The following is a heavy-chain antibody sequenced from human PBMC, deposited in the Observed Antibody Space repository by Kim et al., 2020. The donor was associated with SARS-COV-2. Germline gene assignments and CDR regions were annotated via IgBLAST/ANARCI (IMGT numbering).Heavy chain of an antibody. D-gene: IGHD2-21*01. V-gene: IGHV1-2*02. CDR3: ARTYSDAFDI. J-gene: IGHJ3*02. Sequence: TNYAQKFQGGVTMTRDTSISTAYMELGRLRSDDTAVYYCARTYSDAFDIWGQGTMVTVSS. CDR2: T.